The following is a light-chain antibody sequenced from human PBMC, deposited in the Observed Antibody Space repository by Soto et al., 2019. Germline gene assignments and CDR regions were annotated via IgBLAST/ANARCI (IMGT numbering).Light chain of an antibody. CDR3: QQYDNSPLA. Sequence: EIVLTQSPGTLSLSPGERVTLSCRASQSVSSSYLAWYQQKPGQAPTLLIYGASRRATGIPDRFSGSGSGTDFTLTISRLEPEDFAVYYCQQYDNSPLAFGGGTKVEIK. CDR1: QSVSSSY. J-gene: IGKJ4*01. CDR2: GAS. V-gene: IGKV3-20*01.